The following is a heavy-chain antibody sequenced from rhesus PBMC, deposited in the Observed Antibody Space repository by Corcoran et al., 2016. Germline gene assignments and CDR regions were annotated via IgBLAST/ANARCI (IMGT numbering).Heavy chain of an antibody. Sequence: EVQLVESGGGLVQPGGSLRLSCAASGFTFSNYGMSWVRQAPGKGLELVAYISYAGDDTHYAASVTGRFTISRDTSKNTLSLQMNSLRPEDTAVYFCAKAAYTSGWSFDYWGQGVLVTVSS. J-gene: IGHJ4*01. D-gene: IGHD6S26*01. CDR2: ISYAGDDT. CDR3: AKAAYTSGWSFDY. CDR1: GFTFSNYG. V-gene: IGHV3S5*01.